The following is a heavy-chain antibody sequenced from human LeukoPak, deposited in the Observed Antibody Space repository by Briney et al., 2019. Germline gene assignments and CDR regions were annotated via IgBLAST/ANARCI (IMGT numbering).Heavy chain of an antibody. D-gene: IGHD6-19*01. Sequence: GGSLRLSCAASGFTFSSYAMHWVRQAPGKGLEWVSGISWNSGSIDYADSVKGRFTISRDNAKNSLYLQMNSLRVEDTAFYYCAKDNRRHYTSGPNPDSLHWGQGALVTVSS. CDR1: GFTFSSYA. CDR2: ISWNSGSI. V-gene: IGHV3-9*01. CDR3: AKDNRRHYTSGPNPDSLH. J-gene: IGHJ4*02.